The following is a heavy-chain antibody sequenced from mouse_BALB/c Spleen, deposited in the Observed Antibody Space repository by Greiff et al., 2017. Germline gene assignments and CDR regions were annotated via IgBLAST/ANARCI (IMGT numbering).Heavy chain of an antibody. CDR3: ARDLRYYGSSYVG. Sequence: EVQGVESGGGLVKPGGSLKLSCAASGFTFSDYYMYWVRQTPEKRLEWVATISDGGSYTYYPDSVKGRFTISRDNAKNNLYLQMSSLKSEDTAMYYCARDLRYYGSSYVGWGQGTLVTVSA. CDR2: ISDGGSYT. J-gene: IGHJ3*01. V-gene: IGHV5-4*02. CDR1: GFTFSDYY. D-gene: IGHD1-1*01.